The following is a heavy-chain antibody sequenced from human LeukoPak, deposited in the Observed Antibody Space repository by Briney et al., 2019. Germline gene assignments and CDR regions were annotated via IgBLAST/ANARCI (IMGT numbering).Heavy chain of an antibody. CDR2: ITCSGANA. V-gene: IGHV3-23*01. J-gene: IGHJ4*02. CDR1: GFTFTTYA. Sequence: GGSLTLSCAASGFTFTTYAMSGVRQSPRKGLECGSIITCSGANANYTHPVKGLFTISRDNSKNPLSLQMNSLTAEDTAVYYCAKALHYSDSSAYYYGNFDSWGQGTLVTVS. D-gene: IGHD3-22*01. CDR3: AKALHYSDSSAYYYGNFDS.